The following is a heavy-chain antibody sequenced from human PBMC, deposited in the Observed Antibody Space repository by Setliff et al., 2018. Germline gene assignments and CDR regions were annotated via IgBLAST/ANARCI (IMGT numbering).Heavy chain of an antibody. J-gene: IGHJ4*02. D-gene: IGHD1-1*01. Sequence: LVNPTQTLTLTCTFSGFSLTTSGVGVGWIRQPPGKALEWIGRIYYRGDTYYNASLKGRLTISVDTAQNQFSLRLTSVTAADTAVYYCARTGTYRYFDYWGQGALVTVSS. CDR3: ARTGTYRYFDY. CDR2: IYYRGDT. CDR1: GFSLTTSGVG. V-gene: IGHV4-39*01.